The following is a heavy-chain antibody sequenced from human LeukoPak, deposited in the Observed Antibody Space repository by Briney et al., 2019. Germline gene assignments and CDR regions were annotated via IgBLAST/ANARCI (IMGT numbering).Heavy chain of an antibody. J-gene: IGHJ5*02. D-gene: IGHD4-11*01. CDR2: INHSGST. CDR1: GGSISGSSYY. CDR3: ARGQGVTTVMNWYDP. V-gene: IGHV4-39*07. Sequence: SETLSLTCTVSGGSISGSSYYWGWIRQPPGKGLEWIGEINHSGSTNYNPSLKSRVTISVDTSKNQFSLKLSSVTAADTAVYYCARGQGVTTVMNWYDPWGQGTLVTVSS.